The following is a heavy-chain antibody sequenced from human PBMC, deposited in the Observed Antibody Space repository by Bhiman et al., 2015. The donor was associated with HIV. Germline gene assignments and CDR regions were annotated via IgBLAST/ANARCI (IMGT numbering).Heavy chain of an antibody. J-gene: IGHJ4*02. Sequence: EVQLVESGGGLVKPGGSLRLSCAASGFTFNSYSMNWVRQAPGKGLEWVASISSSGTYIYYADSVKGRFTISRDNAKNSLYLQVNSLRAEDTAVYYCAREFTGYSSSNFDYWGQGTLVTVSS. CDR3: AREFTGYSSSNFDY. CDR2: ISSSGTYI. D-gene: IGHD6-13*01. CDR1: GFTFNSYS. V-gene: IGHV3-21*01.